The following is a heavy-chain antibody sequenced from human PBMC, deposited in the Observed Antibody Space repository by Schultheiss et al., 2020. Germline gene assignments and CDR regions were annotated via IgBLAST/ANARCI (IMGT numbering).Heavy chain of an antibody. CDR3: ARYGMDV. CDR1: GFNLSDSH. J-gene: IGHJ6*02. V-gene: IGHV3-33*08. CDR2: IWYDGSNK. Sequence: RGSLRLSCAASGFNLSDSHIKWVRQAPGKGLEWVAVIWYDGSNKYYADSVKGRFTISRDNSKNTLYLQMNSLRAEDTAVYYCARYGMDVWGQGTTVTVSS.